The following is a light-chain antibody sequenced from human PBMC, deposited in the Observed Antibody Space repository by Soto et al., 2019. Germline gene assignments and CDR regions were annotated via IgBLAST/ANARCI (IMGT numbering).Light chain of an antibody. V-gene: IGLV2-14*01. J-gene: IGLJ1*01. CDR1: SSDVGGYNY. CDR2: DVS. Sequence: VLTQPASVSGSPGQSITISCTGTSSDVGGYNYVSWYQQHPGKAPKLLIYDVSNRPSGVSNRFSGSKSGNTASLTISGLQAEDEADYYCCSYTSSSTRLYAFGTGTKVTVL. CDR3: CSYTSSSTRLYA.